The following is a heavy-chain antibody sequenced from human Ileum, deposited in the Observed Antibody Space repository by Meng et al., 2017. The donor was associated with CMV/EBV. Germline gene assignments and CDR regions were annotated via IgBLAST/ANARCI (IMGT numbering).Heavy chain of an antibody. CDR3: ARAESPWELLDY. J-gene: IGHJ4*02. V-gene: IGHV1-2*02. CDR1: GYTFTDYY. CDR2: INPNSGAT. D-gene: IGHD1-26*01. Sequence: KALGYTFTDYYMHWVRQAPGQGLEWMGWINPNSGATKNAQKFQGRVTMTRDTSISTAYMELSRLRSDDTALYYCARAESPWELLDYWGQGTLVTVSS.